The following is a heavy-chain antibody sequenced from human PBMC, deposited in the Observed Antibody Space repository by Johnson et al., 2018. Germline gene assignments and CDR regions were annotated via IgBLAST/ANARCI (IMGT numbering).Heavy chain of an antibody. CDR3: ARQIYCSGGTCYCFDY. D-gene: IGHD2-15*01. Sequence: QVQLVQSGGGVVQPGRSVSLSCAASEFTFSHYGMHWVRQAPGEGLEGVAVIYYDGSNKYYADSVQGRFTISRDNAKNTLYLQLNSLRAEDTAVYYCARQIYCSGGTCYCFDYWGQGTLVTVSS. CDR2: IYYDGSNK. CDR1: EFTFSHYG. V-gene: IGHV3-33*01. J-gene: IGHJ4*02.